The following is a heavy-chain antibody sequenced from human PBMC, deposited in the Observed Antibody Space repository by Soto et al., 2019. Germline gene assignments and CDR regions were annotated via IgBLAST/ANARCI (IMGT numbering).Heavy chain of an antibody. Sequence: QVQLQESGPGLVKPSGTLSLTCAVSGGSISSSNWWSWVRQPPGKGLEWIGEIYHSGSTNYNPSPKSRVTISVDKSKNQFSLKLSSVTAADTAVYYCARTSVRIYSYGLLKTQALYYWGQGTLVTVSS. D-gene: IGHD5-18*01. CDR2: IYHSGST. CDR1: GGSISSSNW. V-gene: IGHV4-4*02. J-gene: IGHJ4*02. CDR3: ARTSVRIYSYGLLKTQALYY.